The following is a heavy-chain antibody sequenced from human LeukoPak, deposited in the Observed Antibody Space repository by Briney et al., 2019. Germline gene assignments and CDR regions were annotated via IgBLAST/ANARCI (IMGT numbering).Heavy chain of an antibody. CDR2: IRSSNNNYAT. CDR1: GFTFSGSA. Sequence: PGGSLRLSCAASGFTFSGSAMHWVRQASGKGLEWVGLIRSSNNNYATAYAASVRGRFTISRDASKDTTYLKMNGPRTEDTAVYYCTGGSGWYSPDYWGQGTLVTVSS. J-gene: IGHJ4*02. D-gene: IGHD6-19*01. CDR3: TGGSGWYSPDY. V-gene: IGHV3-73*01.